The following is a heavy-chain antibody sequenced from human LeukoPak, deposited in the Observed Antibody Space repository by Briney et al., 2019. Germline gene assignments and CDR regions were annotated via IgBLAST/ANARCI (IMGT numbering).Heavy chain of an antibody. D-gene: IGHD6-13*01. J-gene: IGHJ4*02. Sequence: AQKFQGRVTITADKSTSTAYMELSSLRSEDTAVYYCARLHTGYQSDYWGQGTLVTVSS. CDR3: ARLHTGYQSDY. V-gene: IGHV1-69*02.